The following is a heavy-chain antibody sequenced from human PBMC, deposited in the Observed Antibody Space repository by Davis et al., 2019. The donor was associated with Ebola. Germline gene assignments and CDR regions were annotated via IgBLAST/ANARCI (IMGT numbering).Heavy chain of an antibody. CDR2: IYYSGST. J-gene: IGHJ6*02. D-gene: IGHD3-22*01. CDR3: AREDGYHYYGMDV. V-gene: IGHV4-59*01. Sequence: SETLSPTCAVSGGSTSSYYWSWIRQPPGKGLEWIGYIYYSGSTNYNPSLKSRVTISVDTSKNQFSLKLSSVTAADTAVYYCAREDGYHYYGMDVWGQGTTVTVSS. CDR1: GGSTSSYY.